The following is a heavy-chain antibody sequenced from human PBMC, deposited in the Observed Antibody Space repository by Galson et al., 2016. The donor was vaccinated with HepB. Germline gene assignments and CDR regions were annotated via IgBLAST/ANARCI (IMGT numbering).Heavy chain of an antibody. Sequence: SETLSLTCAVAGDSISSSHWWSWVRQPPGKGLEWIGEIFHSGTTNYNPSLKSRVTISVDKSKNQFSLKLTSVTAADTAVYYCARKRGDFGVVSNFDYWGQGTLVTVSS. J-gene: IGHJ4*02. CDR1: GDSISSSHW. D-gene: IGHD3-3*01. V-gene: IGHV4-4*02. CDR3: ARKRGDFGVVSNFDY. CDR2: IFHSGTT.